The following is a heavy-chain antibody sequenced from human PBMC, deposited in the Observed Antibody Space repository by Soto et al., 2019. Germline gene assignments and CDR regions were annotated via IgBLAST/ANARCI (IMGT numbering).Heavy chain of an antibody. Sequence: SETLSLTCTVSGDSISSGGYYWSWIRQHPGKGLEWIGYIYYSGSTYYNPSLKSRVTISADTSENQFSLKLNSVTAADTAVYYCARYYYGSGRTYNWFDPWGQGILVTVSS. CDR3: ARYYYGSGRTYNWFDP. CDR2: IYYSGST. CDR1: GDSISSGGYY. J-gene: IGHJ5*02. D-gene: IGHD3-10*01. V-gene: IGHV4-31*03.